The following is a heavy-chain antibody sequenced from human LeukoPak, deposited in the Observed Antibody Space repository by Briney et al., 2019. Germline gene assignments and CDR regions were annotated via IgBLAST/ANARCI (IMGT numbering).Heavy chain of an antibody. J-gene: IGHJ4*02. CDR2: IKQDGSEK. CDR3: ARDPIAVAGSFFDY. CDR1: GFTFSSYW. D-gene: IGHD6-19*01. V-gene: IGHV3-7*01. Sequence: GGSLRLSCAASGFTFSSYWMSWVRQAPGKGLEWVANIKQDGSEKYYVDSVKDRFTISRDNAKNSLYLQMNSLRAEDTAVYYCARDPIAVAGSFFDYWGQGTLVTVSS.